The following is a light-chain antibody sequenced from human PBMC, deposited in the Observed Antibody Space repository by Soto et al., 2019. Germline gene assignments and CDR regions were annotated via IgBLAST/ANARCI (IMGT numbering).Light chain of an antibody. V-gene: IGKV4-1*01. J-gene: IGKJ4*01. Sequence: DIVMTQSPDSLAVSLGERATINCKSGQVVLYSSNNKNYLGWYQQKVGQPPKLLIYWASTRESGVPDRFSGSGSGTDFTLTISSLQAEDVAVYYCQQYYSKPLTFGGGTKVEIK. CDR1: QVVLYSSNNKNY. CDR3: QQYYSKPLT. CDR2: WAS.